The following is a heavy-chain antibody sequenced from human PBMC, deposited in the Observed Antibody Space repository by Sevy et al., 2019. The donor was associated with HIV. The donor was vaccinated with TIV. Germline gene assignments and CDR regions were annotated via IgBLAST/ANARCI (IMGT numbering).Heavy chain of an antibody. D-gene: IGHD2-2*02. CDR1: GFTFSSYE. V-gene: IGHV3-48*03. J-gene: IGHJ6*02. Sequence: GGSLRLSCAASGFTFSSYEMNWVRQAPGKGLEWVSYISSSGSTIYYAGSVKGRFTISRDNAKNSLYLQMNSLRAEDTAVYYCARDPPCRTSCYSYYYYYGMDVWGQGTTVTVSS. CDR3: ARDPPCRTSCYSYYYYYGMDV. CDR2: ISSSGSTI.